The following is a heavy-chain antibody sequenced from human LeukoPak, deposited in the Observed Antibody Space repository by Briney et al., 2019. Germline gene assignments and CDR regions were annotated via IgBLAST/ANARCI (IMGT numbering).Heavy chain of an antibody. V-gene: IGHV3-9*03. CDR1: GFTFDDYA. Sequence: PGRSLRLSCAASGFTFDDYAMHWVRQAPGKGLEWDSGISWNSGSIGYADSVKGRFTISRDNAKNSLYLQMNSLRAEDMALYYCAKGYYDFWSDWDYMDVWGKWTTVTVSS. CDR3: AKGYYDFWSDWDYMDV. J-gene: IGHJ6*03. CDR2: ISWNSGSI. D-gene: IGHD3-3*01.